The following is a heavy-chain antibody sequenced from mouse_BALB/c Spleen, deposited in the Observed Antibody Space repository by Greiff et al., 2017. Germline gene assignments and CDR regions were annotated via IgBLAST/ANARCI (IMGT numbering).Heavy chain of an antibody. Sequence: EVKVVESGGGLVKPGGSLKLSCAASGFTFSSYAMSWVRQTPEKRLEWVASISSGGSTYYPDSVKGRFTISRDNARNILYLQMSSLRSEDTAMYYCATGRSYAMDYWGQGTSVTVSS. J-gene: IGHJ4*01. CDR2: ISSGGST. V-gene: IGHV5-6-5*01. CDR1: GFTFSSYA. CDR3: ATGRSYAMDY.